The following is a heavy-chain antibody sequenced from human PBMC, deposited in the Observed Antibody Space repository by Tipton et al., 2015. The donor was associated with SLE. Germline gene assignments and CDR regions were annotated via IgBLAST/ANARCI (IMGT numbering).Heavy chain of an antibody. D-gene: IGHD2-15*01. J-gene: IGHJ3*02. V-gene: IGHV4-39*07. CDR1: GGSISSSSYY. Sequence: TLSLTCTVSGGSISSSSYYWGWIRQPTGKGLEWIGRIYSSGSTNYNPPLKSRVTLSVDTSKNQFSLKLTSVTAADTAVYYCARAEGSWDAFDIWGQGTMVTVSS. CDR2: IYSSGST. CDR3: ARAEGSWDAFDI.